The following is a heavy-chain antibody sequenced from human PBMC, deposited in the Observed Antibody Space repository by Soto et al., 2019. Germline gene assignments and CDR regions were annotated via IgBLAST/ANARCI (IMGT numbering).Heavy chain of an antibody. V-gene: IGHV3-49*03. D-gene: IGHD3-3*01. CDR1: GFTFGDYA. CDR2: IRSKAYGGTT. CDR3: TRDDREGPTRWTYYDFWSAEGDPFYGMDV. Sequence: GGSLRLSCTASGFTFGDYAMSWFRQAPGKGLEWVGFIRSKAYGGTTEYAASVKGRFTISRDDSKSIAYLQMNSLKTEDTAVYYCTRDDREGPTRWTYYDFWSAEGDPFYGMDVWGQGTTVTVSS. J-gene: IGHJ6*02.